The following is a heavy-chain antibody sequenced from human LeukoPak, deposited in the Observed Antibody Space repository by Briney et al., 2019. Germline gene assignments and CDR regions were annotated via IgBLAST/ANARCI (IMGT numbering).Heavy chain of an antibody. CDR2: IESDGSST. CDR1: GFTFSSYW. Sequence: PGGSPRLSCAASGFTFSSYWMHWVRQAPGKGLVWVSRIESDGSSTSYADSVKGRITISRDNAKNTLYLQMNRLRAEDTAVYYCARGFSSGSSLPFDYWGQGTLVTVSS. V-gene: IGHV3-74*01. CDR3: ARGFSSGSSLPFDY. D-gene: IGHD3-10*01. J-gene: IGHJ4*02.